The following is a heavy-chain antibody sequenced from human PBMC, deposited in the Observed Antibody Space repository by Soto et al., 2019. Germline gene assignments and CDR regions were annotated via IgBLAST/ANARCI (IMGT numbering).Heavy chain of an antibody. Sequence: QVQLQQWGAGLLKPSETLSLTCAVYGGSFSGYYWSWIRQPPGKGLEWIGEINHSGSTNYNPSLNSRVTTSVDTSKNQFSLKLSSVTAADTAVYYCARGGFSNVGATTSYFDYWGQGTLVTVSS. D-gene: IGHD1-26*01. CDR2: INHSGST. CDR1: GGSFSGYY. J-gene: IGHJ4*02. CDR3: ARGGFSNVGATTSYFDY. V-gene: IGHV4-34*01.